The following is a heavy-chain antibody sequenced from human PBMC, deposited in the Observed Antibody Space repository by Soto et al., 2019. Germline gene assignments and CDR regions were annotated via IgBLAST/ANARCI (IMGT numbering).Heavy chain of an antibody. V-gene: IGHV3-30-3*01. CDR2: IPNEGNNT. CDR3: ARGNMDV. Sequence: QVQLVESGGGVVQPGRSLRLSCAASGFTLSRFALHWVRQAPGTGQEWVAVIPNEGNNTNYADSVKGRCTISKDKSKGTLYLQMNSLRHDYPARYYCARGNMDVWGEGTTVTVSS. CDR1: GFTLSRFA. J-gene: IGHJ6*03.